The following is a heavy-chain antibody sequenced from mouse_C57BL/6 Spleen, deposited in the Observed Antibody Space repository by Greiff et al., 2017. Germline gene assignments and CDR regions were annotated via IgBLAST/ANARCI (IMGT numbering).Heavy chain of an antibody. Sequence: EVMLVESGGGLVQPGGSLSLSCAASGFTFTDYYMSWVRQPPGQALEWLGFIRNKANGYTTEYSASVKGRFTISRDNSQSILYLQMNALRAEDSATYDCARYPNWYDAMDYWGQGTSVTVSS. CDR2: IRNKANGYTT. D-gene: IGHD4-1*01. CDR1: GFTFTDYY. V-gene: IGHV7-3*01. CDR3: ARYPNWYDAMDY. J-gene: IGHJ4*01.